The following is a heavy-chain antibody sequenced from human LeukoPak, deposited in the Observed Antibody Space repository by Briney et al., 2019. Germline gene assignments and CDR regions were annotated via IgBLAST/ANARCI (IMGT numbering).Heavy chain of an antibody. CDR3: ARDMGGSRSYSY. D-gene: IGHD3-10*01. J-gene: IGHJ4*02. CDR2: INAGYSNT. V-gene: IGHV1-3*01. CDR1: GYTFTNYA. Sequence: ASVKVSCKASGYTFTNYAIHWVRQAPGQRLEWMGWINAGYSNTKYSQKFQGRVTITMDTSASTAYMELSSLRSEDTAVYYCARDMGGSRSYSYWGQGTLITVSS.